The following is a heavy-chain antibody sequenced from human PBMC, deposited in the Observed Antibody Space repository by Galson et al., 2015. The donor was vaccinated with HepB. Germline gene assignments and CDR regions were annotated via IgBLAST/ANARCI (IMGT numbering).Heavy chain of an antibody. CDR1: GGSISSDYY. D-gene: IGHD3-10*01. Sequence: QVQLQESGPGLVKPSQTLSLTCTVSGGSISSDYYWSWIRQPPGKGLEWIGYIYYSGTTYYNPSFKSRVTISLDTSKNQFSLKLSSVTAADTAVYYCARGSGGIWGQGTLVAVSS. CDR2: IYYSGTT. V-gene: IGHV4-30-4*01. CDR3: ARGSGGI. J-gene: IGHJ4*02.